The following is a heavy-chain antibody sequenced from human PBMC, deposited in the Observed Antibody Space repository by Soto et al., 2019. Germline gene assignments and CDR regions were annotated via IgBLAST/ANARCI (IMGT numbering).Heavy chain of an antibody. Sequence: LRLSFAVSGFTFSTYAMHWVRQAPGKGLEWVAVISYDGSNTYYADSVKGRFTISRDNMLYLQMNSLRAEDTAVYYCARDQGRSITCQLDYWGQGTLVTVSS. CDR1: GFTFSTYA. CDR2: ISYDGSNT. D-gene: IGHD2-2*01. CDR3: ARDQGRSITCQLDY. V-gene: IGHV3-30-3*01. J-gene: IGHJ4*02.